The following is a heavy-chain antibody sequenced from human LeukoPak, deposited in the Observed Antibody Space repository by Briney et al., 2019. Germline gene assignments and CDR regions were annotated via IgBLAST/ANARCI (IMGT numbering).Heavy chain of an antibody. V-gene: IGHV4-34*01. CDR3: ARDIVVVVAATRGSYYYGIDV. CDR1: GGSFSGYY. Sequence: SETLSLTCAVYGGSFSGYYWSWIRQPPGKGLEWIGEINHSGSTNYNPSLKSRVTISVDTSKNQFSLKLSSVTAADTAVYYCARDIVVVVAATRGSYYYGIDVWGQGTTVTVSS. D-gene: IGHD2-15*01. J-gene: IGHJ6*02. CDR2: INHSGST.